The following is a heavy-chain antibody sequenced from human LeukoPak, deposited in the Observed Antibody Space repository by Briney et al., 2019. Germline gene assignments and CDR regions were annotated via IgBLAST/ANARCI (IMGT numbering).Heavy chain of an antibody. Sequence: SETLSLTCTGSGGSSSSYYWSWIRQPPGKGLEWIGYIYYSGSTNYNPSLKSRVTISVDTSKNQFSLKLSSVTAADTAVYYCARDYYGSGSPNWFDPWGQGTLVTVSS. CDR2: IYYSGST. CDR3: ARDYYGSGSPNWFDP. D-gene: IGHD3-10*01. CDR1: GGSSSSYY. J-gene: IGHJ5*02. V-gene: IGHV4-59*01.